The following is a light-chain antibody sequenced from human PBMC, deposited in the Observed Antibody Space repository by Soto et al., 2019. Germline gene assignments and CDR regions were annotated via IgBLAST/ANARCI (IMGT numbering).Light chain of an antibody. V-gene: IGLV4-69*01. CDR1: SGHSSYA. CDR2: LNSDGSH. J-gene: IGLJ3*02. CDR3: QTWGTGIRVV. Sequence: QLVLTQSPSASASLGASVKLTCNLSSGHSSYAIAWHQQQPEKGPRYLMKLNSDGSHSKGDGIPDRFSGSSSGAERYLTISSLQSEDEADYYWQTWGTGIRVVFGGGTKLTVL.